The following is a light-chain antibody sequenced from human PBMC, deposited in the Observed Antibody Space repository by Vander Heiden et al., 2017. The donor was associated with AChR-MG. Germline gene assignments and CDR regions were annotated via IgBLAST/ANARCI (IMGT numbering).Light chain of an antibody. CDR1: RSSIGAGYG. CDR3: QSYDSSVSGWV. V-gene: IGLV1-40*01. Sequence: QSVLTQPPPVSGAPGQSVTISCTGSRSSIGAGYGVHWYQRLPGTAPKLLIYGNNNRPSGVPDRFSGSKSGTSASLAITGLQAEDEADYYCQSYDSSVSGWVFGGGTKLTVL. CDR2: GNN. J-gene: IGLJ3*02.